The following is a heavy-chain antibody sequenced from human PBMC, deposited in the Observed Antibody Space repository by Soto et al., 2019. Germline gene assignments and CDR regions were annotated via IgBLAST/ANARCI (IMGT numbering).Heavy chain of an antibody. CDR2: IIPIFGTA. Sequence: GASVKVSCKASGGTFSSYAISWVRQAPGQGLEWMGGIIPIFGTANYAQKFQGRVTITADESTSTAYMELSSLRSEDTAVYYCARRSHNVDIVATAHAAYGMDVWGQGTTVTVSS. V-gene: IGHV1-69*13. CDR3: ARRSHNVDIVATAHAAYGMDV. D-gene: IGHD5-12*01. J-gene: IGHJ6*02. CDR1: GGTFSSYA.